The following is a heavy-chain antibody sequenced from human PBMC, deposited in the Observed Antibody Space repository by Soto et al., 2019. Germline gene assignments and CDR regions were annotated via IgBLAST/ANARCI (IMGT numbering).Heavy chain of an antibody. Sequence: GESLKISCNGSGYSFTSYWISWVRQMPGKGLEWMGRIDPSDSYTNYSPSFQGHVTISADKSISTAYLQWSSLKASDTAMYYCASRPIAAAGTNAFDIWGQGTMVTVSS. V-gene: IGHV5-10-1*01. J-gene: IGHJ3*02. CDR3: ASRPIAAAGTNAFDI. CDR1: GYSFTSYW. CDR2: IDPSDSYT. D-gene: IGHD6-13*01.